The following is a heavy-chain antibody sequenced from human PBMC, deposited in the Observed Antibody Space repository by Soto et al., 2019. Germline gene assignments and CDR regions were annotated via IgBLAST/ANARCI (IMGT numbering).Heavy chain of an antibody. V-gene: IGHV3-23*01. CDR3: AKGGDFWSGFPTYFDH. Sequence: PGGSLRLSCAASGFTFSSYAMSWVRQAPGKGLEWVSAVSNSGFNTFYADSVKGRFTISRDNSKNTLYLQMNSLRAEDTAVYYCAKGGDFWSGFPTYFDHWGQGTLVTVSS. CDR2: VSNSGFNT. D-gene: IGHD3-3*01. J-gene: IGHJ4*02. CDR1: GFTFSSYA.